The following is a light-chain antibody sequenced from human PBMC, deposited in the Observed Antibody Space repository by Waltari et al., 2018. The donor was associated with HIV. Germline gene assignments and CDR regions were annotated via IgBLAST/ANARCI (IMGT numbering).Light chain of an antibody. CDR1: SSDVGGYNY. J-gene: IGLJ3*02. V-gene: IGLV2-8*01. CDR3: SSSRV. Sequence: QSALTQPPSASGSPGQSVTIPCTGTSSDVGGYNYVAWSQQHPGKAPKLMIYEVSKRPSGVPDRFSGSKSGNTASLTVSGLQAEDEADYYCSSSRVFGGGTKLTVL. CDR2: EVS.